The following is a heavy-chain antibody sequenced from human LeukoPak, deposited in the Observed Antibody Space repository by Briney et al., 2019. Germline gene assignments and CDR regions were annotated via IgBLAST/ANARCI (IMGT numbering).Heavy chain of an antibody. Sequence: GASVKVSCEASGYTFTGYYKHWVRQATGQGLEWMGWMNPNSGNTGYAQKFQGRVTMTRNTSISTAYMELSSLRSEDTAVYYCARAGSGIDYWGQGTLVTVSS. CDR3: ARAGSGIDY. V-gene: IGHV1-8*02. J-gene: IGHJ4*02. CDR1: GYTFTGYY. CDR2: MNPNSGNT. D-gene: IGHD3-10*01.